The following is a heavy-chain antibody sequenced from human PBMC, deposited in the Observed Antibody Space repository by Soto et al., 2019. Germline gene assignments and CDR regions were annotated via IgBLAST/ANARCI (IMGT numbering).Heavy chain of an antibody. V-gene: IGHV3-23*01. CDR2: ISRSGGST. J-gene: IGHJ4*02. Sequence: EVQLLESGGGLVQPGGSLRLSCAASGVTFSTYAMSWVRQAPGQGLEWVSAISRSGGSTYYADSVKGRFTVSRDNPENMLYLQMNSLRAEDTAVYFCAKGSASTYYFDSWGQGTLVTVSS. CDR1: GVTFSTYA. CDR3: AKGSASTYYFDS. D-gene: IGHD6-19*01.